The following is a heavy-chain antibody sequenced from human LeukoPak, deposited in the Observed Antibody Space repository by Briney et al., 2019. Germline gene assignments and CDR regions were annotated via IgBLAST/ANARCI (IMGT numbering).Heavy chain of an antibody. Sequence: GESLKISCKGSGYSFTSYWIGWVRQMPGKGLEGMGIIYPGDSDTRYSPSFQGQVTISADKSISTAYLQWSSLKASDTAMYYCARTSTGYSGYEPFDYWGQGTLVTVSS. CDR3: ARTSTGYSGYEPFDY. V-gene: IGHV5-51*01. CDR1: GYSFTSYW. J-gene: IGHJ4*02. D-gene: IGHD5-12*01. CDR2: IYPGDSDT.